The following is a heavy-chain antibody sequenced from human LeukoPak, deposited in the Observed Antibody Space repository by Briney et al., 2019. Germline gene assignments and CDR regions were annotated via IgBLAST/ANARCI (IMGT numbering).Heavy chain of an antibody. CDR3: ARDRSSGYYYYYMDV. J-gene: IGHJ6*03. CDR1: GGSISSYY. Sequence: SETLSLTCTVSGGSISSYYWSWIRQPPGKGLEWIGYIYYSGSTNYNPSLKSRVTISVDTSKNQFSLKLSSVTAADTAVYYCARDRSSGYYYYYMDVWGKGTMVTVSS. CDR2: IYYSGST. V-gene: IGHV4-59*01. D-gene: IGHD6-19*01.